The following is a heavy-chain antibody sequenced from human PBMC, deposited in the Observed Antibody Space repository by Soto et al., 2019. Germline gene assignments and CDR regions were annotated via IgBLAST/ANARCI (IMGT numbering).Heavy chain of an antibody. D-gene: IGHD4-17*01. V-gene: IGHV1-3*01. CDR3: ARDHRRGAKWSVTTNYYYYGMDV. Sequence: QVQLVQSGAEVKKPGASVKVSCKASGYTFTSYAMHWVRQAPGQRLEWMGWINAGNGNTKYSQKFQGRVTITRDTTASRAYKELSSLRYEDKAVYYCARDHRRGAKWSVTTNYYYYGMDVWGQGTTVTVSS. CDR1: GYTFTSYA. J-gene: IGHJ6*02. CDR2: INAGNGNT.